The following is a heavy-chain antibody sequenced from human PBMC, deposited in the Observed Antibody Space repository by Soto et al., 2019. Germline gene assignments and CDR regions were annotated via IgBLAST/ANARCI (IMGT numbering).Heavy chain of an antibody. D-gene: IGHD2-21*02. Sequence: SVEVSCKASGFTFSSSAVQWGRQARGQRLGWVGWIVVGSGNTNYAQKFQERVTITRDMSTSTAYMELSSLRSEDTAVYYCAAGSCGGDCYRSWYYYYGMDVWGQGTTVTVSS. V-gene: IGHV1-58*01. CDR2: IVVGSGNT. CDR1: GFTFSSSA. J-gene: IGHJ6*02. CDR3: AAGSCGGDCYRSWYYYYGMDV.